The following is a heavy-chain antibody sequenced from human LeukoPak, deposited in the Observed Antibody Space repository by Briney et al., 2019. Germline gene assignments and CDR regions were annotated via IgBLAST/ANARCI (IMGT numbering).Heavy chain of an antibody. V-gene: IGHV1-24*01. CDR3: ATYSGSYRSHFDY. J-gene: IGHJ4*02. Sequence: ASVKVPCKVSGYTLTELSMHWVRQAPGKGLEWMGGFDPEDGETIYAQKFQGRVTMTEDTSTDTAYMELSSLRSEDTAVYYCATYSGSYRSHFDYWGQGTLVTVSS. CDR1: GYTLTELS. CDR2: FDPEDGET. D-gene: IGHD1-26*01.